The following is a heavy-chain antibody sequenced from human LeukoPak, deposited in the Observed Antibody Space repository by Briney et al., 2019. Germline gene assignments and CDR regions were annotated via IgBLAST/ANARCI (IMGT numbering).Heavy chain of an antibody. CDR2: IYYSGST. Sequence: SGTLSLTCTVSGGSISSYYWSWIRQPPGKGLEWIGYIYYSGSTNYNPSLKSRVTISVDTSKNQFSLKLSSVTAADTAVYYCAGRLWRRDGYNLSAFDIWGQGTMVTVSS. J-gene: IGHJ3*02. V-gene: IGHV4-59*01. CDR3: AGRLWRRDGYNLSAFDI. D-gene: IGHD5-24*01. CDR1: GGSISSYY.